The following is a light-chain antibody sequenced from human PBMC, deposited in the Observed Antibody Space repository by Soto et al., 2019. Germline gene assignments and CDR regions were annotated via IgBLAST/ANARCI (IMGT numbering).Light chain of an antibody. CDR1: QDITYH. J-gene: IGKJ3*01. CDR3: QQYGNLPLS. Sequence: DIQMTQSPSSLSASVGDRVTISCQASQDITYHLNWYQQKPGTAPKVLIYDASNLEAGVPSRFSGGGYGTDFTFTIISLQPEDVATYYCQQYGNLPLSFGPGTKVDIK. V-gene: IGKV1-33*01. CDR2: DAS.